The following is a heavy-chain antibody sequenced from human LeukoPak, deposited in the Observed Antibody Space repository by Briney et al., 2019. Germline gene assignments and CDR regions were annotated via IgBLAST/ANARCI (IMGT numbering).Heavy chain of an antibody. J-gene: IGHJ5*02. D-gene: IGHD3-10*01. CDR3: ARGGRITMVRGVMATDNNWFDP. CDR2: INHSGST. CDR1: GRSFSGYY. Sequence: PSETLSLTCAVYGRSFSGYYWSWIRQPQGKGLEWIGEINHSGSTNYNPSLKSRVTISVDTSKNQFSLKLSSVTAADTAVYYCARGGRITMVRGVMATDNNWFDPWGQGTLVTVSS. V-gene: IGHV4-34*01.